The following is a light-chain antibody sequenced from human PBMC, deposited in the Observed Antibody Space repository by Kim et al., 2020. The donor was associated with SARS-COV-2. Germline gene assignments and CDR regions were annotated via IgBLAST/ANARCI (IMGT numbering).Light chain of an antibody. V-gene: IGKV1-39*01. CDR2: GVS. CDR3: QGSNK. Sequence: DIQMTQSPSSLSASVGDRVTITCRASQSVSGYFNWYQQKPGKAPKLLIYGVSSLQSGVPARFSGSGSGTDFTLTISSLQHEDFATYYCQGSNKFGQGTKVDIK. J-gene: IGKJ1*01. CDR1: QSVSGY.